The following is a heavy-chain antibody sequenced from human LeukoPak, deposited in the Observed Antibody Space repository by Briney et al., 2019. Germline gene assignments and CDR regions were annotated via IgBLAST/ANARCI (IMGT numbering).Heavy chain of an antibody. CDR2: IHYSGST. CDR1: GGSIGSYY. Sequence: SETLSLTCTVSGGSIGSYYWSWLRQPPGKGLEWIAYIHYSGSTNYNPSLKSRVTISVDTSTNQFSLNLSSVTAADTAVYYCARVSYSGGYFDYWGQGTLVTVSS. V-gene: IGHV4-59*01. J-gene: IGHJ4*02. D-gene: IGHD1-26*01. CDR3: ARVSYSGGYFDY.